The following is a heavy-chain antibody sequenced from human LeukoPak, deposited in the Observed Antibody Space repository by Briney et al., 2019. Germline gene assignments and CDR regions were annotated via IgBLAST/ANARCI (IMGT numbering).Heavy chain of an antibody. CDR1: GGSISSHY. V-gene: IGHV4-59*11. Sequence: PSETLSLTCTVFGGSISSHYWTWIRQPPGKTLEWLGYVFDTGRTNDNPSLKSRLTLSADTSKNQLSLRLSSVTAADTAVYYCATIKRGYIYGYFDFWGRGILVTVSS. CDR2: VFDTGRT. CDR3: ATIKRGYIYGYFDF. J-gene: IGHJ4*01. D-gene: IGHD5-18*01.